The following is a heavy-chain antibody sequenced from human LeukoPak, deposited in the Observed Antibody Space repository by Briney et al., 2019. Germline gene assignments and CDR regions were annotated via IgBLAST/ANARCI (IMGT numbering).Heavy chain of an antibody. J-gene: IGHJ4*02. CDR1: GGSISSSNW. D-gene: IGHD3-10*01. CDR2: IYHSGST. CDR3: ARNYYGSGSFYVHN. Sequence: SETLSLTCAVSGGSISSSNWWSWVRQPPGKGLEWIGEIYHSGSTNYNPSLKSRVTISVDKSKNQFSLKLNSVTAADTALYYCARNYYGSGSFYVHNWGQGTLVTVSS. V-gene: IGHV4-4*02.